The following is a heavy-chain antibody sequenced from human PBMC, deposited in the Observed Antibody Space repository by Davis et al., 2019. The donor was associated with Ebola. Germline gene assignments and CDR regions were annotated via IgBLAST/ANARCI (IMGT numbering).Heavy chain of an antibody. V-gene: IGHV3-23*01. CDR1: GFSSNNYA. CDR3: AKDGAVDY. Sequence: GGSLRLSCAVFGFSSNNYAMSWIRQAPGKGLEWVSSIHGRGGGTFYADSVKGRFTISRDNSKNTLSLQMNNLRVEDTAVYYCAKDGAVDYWGQGTLVTVSS. D-gene: IGHD3-16*01. CDR2: IHGRGGGT. J-gene: IGHJ4*02.